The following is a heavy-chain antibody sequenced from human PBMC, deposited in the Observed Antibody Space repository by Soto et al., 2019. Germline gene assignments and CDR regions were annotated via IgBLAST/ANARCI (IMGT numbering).Heavy chain of an antibody. CDR1: GFTFSRYW. J-gene: IGHJ5*02. Sequence: GSLRRSCAASGFTFSRYWMHWVRQAPGRGLVWVSHINSDGSTTTYADSVEGRFTISRDNAKNTVYLQMNSLRAEDTAVYYCAREGGSLNWFDPWGQGTLVTVSS. CDR3: AREGGSLNWFDP. V-gene: IGHV3-74*01. D-gene: IGHD1-26*01. CDR2: INSDGSTT.